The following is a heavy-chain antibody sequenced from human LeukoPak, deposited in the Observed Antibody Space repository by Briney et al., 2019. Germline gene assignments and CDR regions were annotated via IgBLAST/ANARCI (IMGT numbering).Heavy chain of an antibody. CDR3: ARDIVPLVVPAATPPTGDFDL. D-gene: IGHD2-2*01. Sequence: PGGSLRLSCAASGFTFSSYSMNWVRQAPGKGLEWVSSISSSSSYIYYADSVKGRFTISRDNAKNSLYLQMNSLRAEDTAVYYCARDIVPLVVPAATPPTGDFDLWGRGTLVTVSS. CDR1: GFTFSSYS. J-gene: IGHJ2*01. CDR2: ISSSSSYI. V-gene: IGHV3-21*01.